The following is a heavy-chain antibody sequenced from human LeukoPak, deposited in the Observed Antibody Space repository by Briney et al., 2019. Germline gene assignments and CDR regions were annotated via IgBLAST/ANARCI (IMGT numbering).Heavy chain of an antibody. CDR1: GFTFGDYT. CDR3: TANMTTGTPFDY. V-gene: IGHV3-49*04. J-gene: IGHJ4*02. D-gene: IGHD4-17*01. Sequence: GGSLRLSCTVSGFTFGDYTMSWVRQAPGKGLEWVGFIRSKAYGGTTEYAASVTGRFTISRDDSKSIAYLQMNSLKTEDTAVYYCTANMTTGTPFDYWGQGTLVTVSS. CDR2: IRSKAYGGTT.